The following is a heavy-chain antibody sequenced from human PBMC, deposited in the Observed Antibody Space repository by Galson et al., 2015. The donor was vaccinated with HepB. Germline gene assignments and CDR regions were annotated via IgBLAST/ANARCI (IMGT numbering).Heavy chain of an antibody. V-gene: IGHV4-31*03. CDR3: ARVGYCSSTSCSQPAYYFDY. CDR1: GGSISSGGYY. CDR2: IYYSGST. D-gene: IGHD2-2*01. J-gene: IGHJ4*02. Sequence: TLSLTCTVSGGSISSGGYYWSWIRQHPGKGLEWIGYIYYSGSTYYNPSLKSRVTISVDTSKNQFSLKLSSVTAADTAVYYCARVGYCSSTSCSQPAYYFDYWGQGTLVTVSS.